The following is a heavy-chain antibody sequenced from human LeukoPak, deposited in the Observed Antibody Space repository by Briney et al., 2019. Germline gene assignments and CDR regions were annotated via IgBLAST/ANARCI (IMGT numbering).Heavy chain of an antibody. CDR3: ARFSTMLDF. CDR1: GASISDYY. Sequence: SETLSLTCTVSGASISDYYWTWIRQPPGKGLEWIGYIYYTGSTNYNPSLKSRVVISLDKSNNQFSLKLNSVTAADTAVYYCARFSTMLDFWGRGTLVTDSS. D-gene: IGHD3-10*01. V-gene: IGHV4-59*01. CDR2: IYYTGST. J-gene: IGHJ4*02.